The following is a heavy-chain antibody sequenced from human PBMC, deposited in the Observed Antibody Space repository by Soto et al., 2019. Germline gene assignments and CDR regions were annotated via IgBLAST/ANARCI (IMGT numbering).Heavy chain of an antibody. CDR1: CGSFSGYC. CDR2: INHSGST. Sequence: SETLSLTCAVYCGSFSGYCWSWIRQPPGKGLEWIGEINHSGSTNYNPSLKSRVTMSVDTSKNQFSLKLSSVTAADTAVYYCARTSRFDCWGQGTLVTVSS. D-gene: IGHD6-6*01. CDR3: ARTSRFDC. J-gene: IGHJ4*02. V-gene: IGHV4-34*01.